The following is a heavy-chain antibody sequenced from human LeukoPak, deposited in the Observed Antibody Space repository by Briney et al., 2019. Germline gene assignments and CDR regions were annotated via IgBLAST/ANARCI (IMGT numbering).Heavy chain of an antibody. CDR2: INPNSGGT. D-gene: IGHD3-22*01. CDR1: GYTFTGYY. Sequence: ASVKVSCKASGYTFTGYYMHWVRQAPGQGLEWMGRINPNSGGTNYAQKFQGRVTMTRDTSISTAYMELSRLRYDATAVYYCARDTLYDSSGYDFWGQGTLVTVSS. J-gene: IGHJ4*02. V-gene: IGHV1-2*06. CDR3: ARDTLYDSSGYDF.